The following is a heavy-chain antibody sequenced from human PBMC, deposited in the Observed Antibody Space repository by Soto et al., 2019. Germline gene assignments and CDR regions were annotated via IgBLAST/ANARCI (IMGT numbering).Heavy chain of an antibody. D-gene: IGHD7-27*01. CDR3: ARGSGGMDV. J-gene: IGHJ6*02. V-gene: IGHV1-2*04. CDR2: INPNSGGT. Sequence: QVQLVQSGAEVKKPGASVKVSCKASGYTFTGYYMHWVRQAPGHVLEWMGWINPNSGGTNYAQKCQGWVTMNRDTSISTAYMELSRLRSDDTAVYYCARGSGGMDVWGQGTTVTVSS. CDR1: GYTFTGYY.